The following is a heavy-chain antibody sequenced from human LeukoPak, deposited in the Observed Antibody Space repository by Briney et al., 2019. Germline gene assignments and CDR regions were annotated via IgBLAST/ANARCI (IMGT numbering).Heavy chain of an antibody. V-gene: IGHV1-69*04. CDR2: IIPILGIA. D-gene: IGHD6-6*01. J-gene: IGHJ6*03. CDR1: GGTFSSYA. CDR3: ARNPSTYMDV. Sequence: ASVKVSCKASGGTFSSYAISWVRQAPGQGLEWMGRIIPILGIANYAQRFQGRVTITADESTSTAYMELSSLRSEDTAVYYCARNPSTYMDVWGKGTTVTVSS.